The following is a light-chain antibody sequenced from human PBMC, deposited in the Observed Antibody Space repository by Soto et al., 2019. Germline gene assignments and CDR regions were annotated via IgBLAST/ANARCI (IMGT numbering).Light chain of an antibody. CDR1: QSVSGW. Sequence: DIQMTQSPSTLSASVGDTVTVTCRASQSVSGWLAWYQQKPGEAPKLLIYDASNLESGIPSRFSGSGSGTKFTLTISSLQPDDFATYYCQQYHTYPTWTFGPGTKVEIK. CDR3: QQYHTYPTWT. CDR2: DAS. V-gene: IGKV1-5*01. J-gene: IGKJ1*01.